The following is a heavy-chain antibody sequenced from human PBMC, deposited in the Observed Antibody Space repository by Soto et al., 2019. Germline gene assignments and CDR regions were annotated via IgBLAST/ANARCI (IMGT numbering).Heavy chain of an antibody. D-gene: IGHD3-22*01. CDR1: GFTFSSYS. J-gene: IGHJ6*02. V-gene: IGHV3-48*02. CDR2: ISNTSGTS. CDR3: ARDSSAAARRGGMDV. Sequence: EVQLVESGGGLVQPGGSLRLSCAASGFTFSSYSMNWVRQAPGKGLEWVSYISNTSGTSYYADSVKGRITISRDNAKNSLYLQLNSLREEDTAVYYCARDSSAAARRGGMDVWGQGITVTVSS.